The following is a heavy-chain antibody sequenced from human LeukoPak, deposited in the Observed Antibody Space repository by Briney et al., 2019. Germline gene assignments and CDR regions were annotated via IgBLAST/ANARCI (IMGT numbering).Heavy chain of an antibody. CDR2: ISYDGSNK. CDR1: GFTFSSYA. D-gene: IGHD2-8*01. V-gene: IGHV3-30*04. CDR3: SKPREYANGPRRTDYFDY. Sequence: GGSLRLSCAASGFTFSSYAMHWVRQAPGKGLEWVAVISYDGSNKYYADSVKGRFTISRDNSKNTLYLQMNSLRAEDTAVYYCSKPREYANGPRRTDYFDYWGKGTLVTASS. J-gene: IGHJ4*02.